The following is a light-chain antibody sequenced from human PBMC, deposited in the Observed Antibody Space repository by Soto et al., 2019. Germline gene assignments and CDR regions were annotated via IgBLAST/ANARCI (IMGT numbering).Light chain of an antibody. CDR1: QGISNY. V-gene: IGKV1-9*01. CDR2: ATS. J-gene: IGKJ1*01. CDR3: QQYNSYST. Sequence: DIQLTQSPSFLSASVGDRVTITCRASQGISNYLAWYQQKPGKAPKFLIYATSTLQSGVPSRFSGSGSGTEFTLTISSLQPDDFATYYCQQYNSYSTFGQGTKVDIK.